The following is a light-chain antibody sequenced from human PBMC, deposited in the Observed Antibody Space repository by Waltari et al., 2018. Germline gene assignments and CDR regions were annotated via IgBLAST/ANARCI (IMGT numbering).Light chain of an antibody. J-gene: IGKJ1*01. V-gene: IGKV3-20*01. CDR2: AAS. CDR3: QNHERLPAT. CDR1: QSIGKY. Sequence: EIVLTQSPGTLSLSPGARATLSCRASQSIGKYLVWYQQKPGQAPKLLIYAASSRATGVPDRFSGSGSGTDFSLTISRLEPEDFAVYYCQNHERLPATFGQGTKVEIK.